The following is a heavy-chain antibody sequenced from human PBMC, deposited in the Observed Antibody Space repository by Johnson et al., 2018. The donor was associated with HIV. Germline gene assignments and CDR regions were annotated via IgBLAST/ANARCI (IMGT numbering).Heavy chain of an antibody. V-gene: IGHV3-9*01. Sequence: EVLLLESGGGLVQPGRSLRLSCAASGFTFDDFAMHWVRQAPGKGLEWVSGISWNSGTIAYADSVKGRFTISRDNAKNSLYLQMNSLRAEDTAVYYCARDVGSGPAFDIWGQGTMVTVSS. CDR1: GFTFDDFA. CDR2: ISWNSGTI. CDR3: ARDVGSGPAFDI. J-gene: IGHJ3*02. D-gene: IGHD2-15*01.